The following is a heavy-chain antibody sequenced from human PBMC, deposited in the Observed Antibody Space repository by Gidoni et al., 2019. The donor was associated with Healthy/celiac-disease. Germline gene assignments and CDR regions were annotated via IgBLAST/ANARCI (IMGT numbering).Heavy chain of an antibody. J-gene: IGHJ4*02. V-gene: IGHV3-33*01. CDR1: GFTFSSYG. CDR2: IGYDGSNK. D-gene: IGHD4-17*01. CDR3: ARIKTVTTGALGY. Sequence: QVQLVESGGGVVQPGRSLRLSCAASGFTFSSYGMHWVRQAPGKGLEWVAVIGYDGSNKYYADSVKGRFTISRDNSKNTLYLQMNSLRAEDTAVYYCARIKTVTTGALGYWGQGTLVTVSS.